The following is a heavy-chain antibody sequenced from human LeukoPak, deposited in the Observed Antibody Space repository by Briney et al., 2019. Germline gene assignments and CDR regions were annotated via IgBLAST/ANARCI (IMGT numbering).Heavy chain of an antibody. CDR1: GFTFSSYA. D-gene: IGHD2-2*01. J-gene: IGHJ4*02. Sequence: GGSLRLSCAASGFTFSSYAMHWVRQAPGKGLEWVAVISYDGSNKYYADSVKGRFTISRDNSKNTLYLQMNSLRAEDTAVYYCARDHHVVPAAIWGVADYWGQGTLVTVSS. V-gene: IGHV3-30-3*01. CDR3: ARDHHVVPAAIWGVADY. CDR2: ISYDGSNK.